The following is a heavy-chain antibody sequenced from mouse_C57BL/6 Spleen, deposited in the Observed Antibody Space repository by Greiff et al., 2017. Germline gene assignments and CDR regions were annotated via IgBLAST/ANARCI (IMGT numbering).Heavy chain of an antibody. J-gene: IGHJ4*01. CDR1: GYTFTDYY. CDR3: ARPDARDY. V-gene: IGHV1-26*01. Sequence: EVQLQQSGPELVKPGASVKISCKASGYTFTDYYMNWVKQSHGKSLEWIGDINPNNGGTSYNQKFKGKATLTVDKSSSTAYMELRSLTSDDSAVDNWARPDARDYWGQGTSVTVSS. CDR2: INPNNGGT.